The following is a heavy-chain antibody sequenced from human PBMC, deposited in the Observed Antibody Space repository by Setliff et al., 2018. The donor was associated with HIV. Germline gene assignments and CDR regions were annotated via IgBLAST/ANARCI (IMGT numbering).Heavy chain of an antibody. J-gene: IGHJ4*02. V-gene: IGHV1-18*01. CDR2: INAYNGNT. CDR3: ARIRSWYDSSGYSDY. CDR1: GYTFTSYG. Sequence: ASVKVSCKASGYTFTSYGISWVRQAPGQGLEWMGWINAYNGNTNYAQKLQGRVTMTTDTSTSTAYMELRSLRSDDTAVYYCARIRSWYDSSGYSDYWGQGTLVTVSS. D-gene: IGHD3-22*01.